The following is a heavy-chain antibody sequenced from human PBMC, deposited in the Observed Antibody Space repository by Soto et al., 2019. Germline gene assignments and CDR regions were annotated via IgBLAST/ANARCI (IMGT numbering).Heavy chain of an antibody. CDR2: IYPGDSDT. CDR3: ARHPLSSDGGSDAFDI. D-gene: IGHD6-25*01. Sequence: PGESLKISCKGSGYSFTSYWIGWVRQMPGKGLEWMGIIYPGDSDTRYSPSFQGQVTISADKSISTAYLQWSSPKASDTAMYYCARHPLSSDGGSDAFDIWGQGTMVTVSS. CDR1: GYSFTSYW. J-gene: IGHJ3*02. V-gene: IGHV5-51*01.